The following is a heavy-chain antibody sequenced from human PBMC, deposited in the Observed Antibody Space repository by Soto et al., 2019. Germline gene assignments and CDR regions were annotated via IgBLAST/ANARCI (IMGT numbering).Heavy chain of an antibody. CDR2: IWYDGSNK. Sequence: QVQLVESGGGVVQPGRSLRLSCAASGFTFSSYGMHWVRQAPGNGLEWVAVIWYDGSNKYYADSVKGRFTISRDNSKNTLYLQMNSLRAEDTAVYYCASQQWLARGYYFDYWGQGTLVTVSS. J-gene: IGHJ4*02. CDR1: GFTFSSYG. V-gene: IGHV3-33*01. CDR3: ASQQWLARGYYFDY. D-gene: IGHD6-19*01.